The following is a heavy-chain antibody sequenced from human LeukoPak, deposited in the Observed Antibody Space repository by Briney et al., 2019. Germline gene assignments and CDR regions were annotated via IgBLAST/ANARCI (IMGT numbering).Heavy chain of an antibody. V-gene: IGHV3-30-3*01. J-gene: IGHJ6*02. D-gene: IGHD2-15*01. CDR3: ARDPQDIVVVVAAKGGYYYGMDV. Sequence: GRSLRLSCAASGFTFSSYAMRWVRQAPGKGLEWVAVISYDGSNKYYADSVKGRFTISRDNSKNTLYLQMNSLRAEDTAVYYCARDPQDIVVVVAAKGGYYYGMDVWGQGTTVTVSS. CDR2: ISYDGSNK. CDR1: GFTFSSYA.